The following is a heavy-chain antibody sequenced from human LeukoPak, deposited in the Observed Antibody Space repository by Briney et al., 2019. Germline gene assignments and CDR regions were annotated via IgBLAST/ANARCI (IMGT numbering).Heavy chain of an antibody. J-gene: IGHJ5*02. CDR3: ARDGSSWYNWFDP. V-gene: IGHV4-34*01. CDR1: GGSIGSYY. CDR2: INHSGST. Sequence: SETLSLTCTVSGGSIGSYYWGWIRQPPGKGLEWIGEINHSGSTNYNPSLKSRVTISVDTSKNQFSLKLSSVTAADTAVYYCARDGSSWYNWFDPWGQGTLVTVSS. D-gene: IGHD6-13*01.